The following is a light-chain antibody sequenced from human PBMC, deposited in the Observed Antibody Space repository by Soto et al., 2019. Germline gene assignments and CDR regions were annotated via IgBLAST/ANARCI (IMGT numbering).Light chain of an antibody. J-gene: IGKJ3*01. CDR2: GAS. Sequence: EIVLTQSPGTLSSSPGKRATLSCRASQSVSRSYLAWYQQKPGQAPRLLLYGASSRATGLPNRFSGSGSGTDFPLTISRLEPDDFAVYYCQHYGSSFTFGPGTKVDIK. CDR1: QSVSRSY. CDR3: QHYGSSFT. V-gene: IGKV3-20*01.